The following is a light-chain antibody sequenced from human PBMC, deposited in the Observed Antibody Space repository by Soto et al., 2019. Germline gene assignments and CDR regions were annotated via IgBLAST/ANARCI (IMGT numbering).Light chain of an antibody. CDR2: GTS. CDR3: HQYNFWPT. Sequence: EIVMTQSPATLSVSPGERATLSCRASQSVSSNLAWYQQKPGQSPRLLIYGTSTRATGISARFSGSGSGTEFTLTISSLQSEDFAVYYCHQYNFWPTFGQGTKVEIK. CDR1: QSVSSN. V-gene: IGKV3-15*01. J-gene: IGKJ1*01.